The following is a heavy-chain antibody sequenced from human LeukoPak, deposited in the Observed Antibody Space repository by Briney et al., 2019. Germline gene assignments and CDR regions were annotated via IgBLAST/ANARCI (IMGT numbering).Heavy chain of an antibody. CDR1: GFTFSSYS. CDR3: ARAGSSSGPYYFDY. J-gene: IGHJ4*02. V-gene: IGHV3-21*01. D-gene: IGHD6-19*01. CDR2: ISSSSSYI. Sequence: GGSLRLSCAASGFTFSSYSMNWVRPAPGKGLEWVSSISSSSSYIYYADSVKGRFTISRDNAKNSLYLQMNSLRAEDTAVYYCARAGSSSGPYYFDYWGQGTLVTVSS.